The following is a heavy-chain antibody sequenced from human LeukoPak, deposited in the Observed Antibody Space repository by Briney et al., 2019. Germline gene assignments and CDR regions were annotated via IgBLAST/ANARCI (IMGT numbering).Heavy chain of an antibody. CDR2: ISDSGGSS. V-gene: IGHV3-23*01. CDR1: GFIFSSYA. CDR3: ARYIEGNYYSALDY. Sequence: GGPLRLSCATSGFIFSSYAMTWVRQAPGKGLECVSPISDSGGSSYYADSVKGRFTISRDNSKNTLYLQMNSLRAEDTAVYYCARYIEGNYYSALDYWGQGTLVTVSS. J-gene: IGHJ4*02. D-gene: IGHD2-15*01.